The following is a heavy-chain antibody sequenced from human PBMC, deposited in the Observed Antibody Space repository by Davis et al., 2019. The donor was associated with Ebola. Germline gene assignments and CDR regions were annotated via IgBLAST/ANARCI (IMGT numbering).Heavy chain of an antibody. J-gene: IGHJ4*02. CDR2: IKQDGSEK. CDR1: GFTFSSYW. Sequence: PGGSLRLSCAASGFTFSSYWMSWVRQAPGKGLEWVANIKQDGSEKYYVDSVKGRFTISRDNAKNSLYLQMNSLRAEDTAVYYCAGDYDFWSGYYFVYWGQGTLVTVSS. D-gene: IGHD3-3*01. V-gene: IGHV3-7*03. CDR3: AGDYDFWSGYYFVY.